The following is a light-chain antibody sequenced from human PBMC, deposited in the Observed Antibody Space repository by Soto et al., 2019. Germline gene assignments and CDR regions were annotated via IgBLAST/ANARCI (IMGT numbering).Light chain of an antibody. V-gene: IGKV3-11*01. J-gene: IGKJ5*01. CDR2: DAS. CDR1: QTVNSH. CDR3: QQRSNWPPT. Sequence: EIVLTQSPATLSLSPGERATLSCRASQTVNSHFAWYQQKPGQAPRLLIYDASYRAAGIPARFSGSGSGTDFTLTVSSLQAEDFALYYCQQRSNWPPTFGQGTRLEIK.